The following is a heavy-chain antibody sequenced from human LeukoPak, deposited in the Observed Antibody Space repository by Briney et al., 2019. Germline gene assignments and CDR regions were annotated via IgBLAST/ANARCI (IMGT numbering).Heavy chain of an antibody. V-gene: IGHV5-51*01. J-gene: IGHJ5*02. CDR3: EIWLGSCRGGSCYRSSWFDP. Sequence: GESLKISCKGSGYSFTSHWIGWVRQMPGKGLEWMGIIYPGDSDTRYSPSFQGQVTISADKSISTAYLQWSSLKASDTAMYYCEIWLGSCRGGSCYRSSWFDPGGQGTLVTVSS. CDR2: IYPGDSDT. D-gene: IGHD2-15*01. CDR1: GYSFTSHW.